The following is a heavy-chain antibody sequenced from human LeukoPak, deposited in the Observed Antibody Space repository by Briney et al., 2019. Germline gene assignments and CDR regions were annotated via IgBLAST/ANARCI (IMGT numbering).Heavy chain of an antibody. CDR2: ISSSGGSP. V-gene: IGHV3-23*01. Sequence: GGSLRLSCAVSGFTFSSHAMTWVRQAPGKGLEWVSGISSSGGSPNYADSVTGRFTISRDNSKNTLYLQMNSLRAEDTAVYYCAKAVVGAYFFDYWGQGTLVTVSS. J-gene: IGHJ4*02. CDR1: GFTFSSHA. D-gene: IGHD1-26*01. CDR3: AKAVVGAYFFDY.